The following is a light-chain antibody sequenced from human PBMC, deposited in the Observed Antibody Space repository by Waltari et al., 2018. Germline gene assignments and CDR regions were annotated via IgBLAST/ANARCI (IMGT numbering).Light chain of an antibody. Sequence: QSALTQPASVSGSPGQSITISCTGTSSDVGGSNYVSWYQQYPGKAPKLLIHDVSGRPSGVSNRFSGSKSGNTASLTISGLQAEDEADYYCSSYASGSAFYVFGTATKVTVL. CDR2: DVS. V-gene: IGLV2-14*03. CDR3: SSYASGSAFYV. CDR1: SSDVGGSNY. J-gene: IGLJ1*01.